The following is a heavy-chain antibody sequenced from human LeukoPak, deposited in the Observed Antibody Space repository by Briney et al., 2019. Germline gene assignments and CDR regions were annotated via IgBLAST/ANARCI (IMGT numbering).Heavy chain of an antibody. CDR3: LLAVPRVY. J-gene: IGHJ4*02. CDR2: ISGSGTNT. D-gene: IGHD6-19*01. Sequence: GGSLRLSCAASGFTFSNAWMSWVRQAPGKGLEWVSDISGSGTNTYYADSVKGRFTISRDNSKNTLYLQMNSLRAEDTAVYYCLLAVPRVYWGQGTLVPVSS. V-gene: IGHV3-23*01. CDR1: GFTFSNAW.